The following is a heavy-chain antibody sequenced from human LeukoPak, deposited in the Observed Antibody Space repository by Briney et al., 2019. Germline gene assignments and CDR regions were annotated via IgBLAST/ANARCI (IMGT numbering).Heavy chain of an antibody. V-gene: IGHV1-2*06. CDR2: INPNSDYT. J-gene: IGHJ4*02. CDR3: ARVSYGNDATPFDY. CDR1: GYTFTAYY. Sequence: PGASVKVSCKASGYTFTAYYIHWVRQAPGQGLEWMGRINPNSDYTDYAQNFQGRVTMTRDTSISTAYMEVSRLRSDDPAMYYCARVSYGNDATPFDYWGQGTLVTVSS. D-gene: IGHD3-16*01.